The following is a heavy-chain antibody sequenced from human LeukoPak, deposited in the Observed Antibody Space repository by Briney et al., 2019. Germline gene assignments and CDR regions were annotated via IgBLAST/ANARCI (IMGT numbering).Heavy chain of an antibody. CDR1: GGSFSGYY. CDR2: INHSGST. D-gene: IGHD3-3*01. CDR3: ARVPGFWSGYYPPYYYYYYMDV. Sequence: SETLSLTCAVYGGSFSGYYWSWIRQPPGKGLEWIGEINHSGSTNYNPSLKSRVTISVDTSKNQFSLKLSSVTAADTAVYYCARVPGFWSGYYPPYYYYYYMDVWGKGTTVTVSS. V-gene: IGHV4-34*01. J-gene: IGHJ6*03.